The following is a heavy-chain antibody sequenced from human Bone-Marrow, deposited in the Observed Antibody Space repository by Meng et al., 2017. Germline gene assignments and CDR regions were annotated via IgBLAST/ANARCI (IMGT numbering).Heavy chain of an antibody. V-gene: IGHV5-51*01. CDR3: AKYISGSYYWDAFGT. Sequence: GESLKISCQGSGYTFSNYWIGWVRQMPGKGLEWMGMIHPRDSDTGYSPSFRGQVTISVDKSINTAYLQWRSLKDSDTAMYYCAKYISGSYYWDAFGTWGQGTMVTVSS. J-gene: IGHJ3*02. CDR1: GYTFSNYW. D-gene: IGHD3-10*01. CDR2: IHPRDSDT.